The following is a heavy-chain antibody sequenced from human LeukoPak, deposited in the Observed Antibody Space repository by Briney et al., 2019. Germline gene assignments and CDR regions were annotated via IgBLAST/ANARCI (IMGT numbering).Heavy chain of an antibody. CDR3: ASGNYYDSSGDAFDI. V-gene: IGHV3-11*04. J-gene: IGHJ3*02. CDR2: ISSSGSTI. Sequence: GGSLSLSCAASGFTFSDYYMSWIRQAPGKGLEWVSYISSSGSTIYYADSVKGRFTISRDNAKNSLYLQMNSLRAEDTAVYYCASGNYYDSSGDAFDIWGQGTMVTVSS. CDR1: GFTFSDYY. D-gene: IGHD3-22*01.